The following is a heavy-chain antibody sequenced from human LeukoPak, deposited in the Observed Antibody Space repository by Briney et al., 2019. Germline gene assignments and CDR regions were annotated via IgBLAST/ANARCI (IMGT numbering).Heavy chain of an antibody. CDR1: GFTFSSYS. CDR3: ARDEAASGWYVPVVDY. Sequence: GGSLRLSCAASGFTFSSYSMNWVRQAPGKGLEWVSFISSSSSYIYYADSVKGRFTISRDNAKNSLYLQMNSLRAEDTAVYYCARDEAASGWYVPVVDYWGQGTLVTVSS. V-gene: IGHV3-21*01. D-gene: IGHD6-19*01. CDR2: ISSSSSYI. J-gene: IGHJ4*02.